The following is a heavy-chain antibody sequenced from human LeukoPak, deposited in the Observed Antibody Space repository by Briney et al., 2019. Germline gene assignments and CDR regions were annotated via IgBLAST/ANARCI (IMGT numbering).Heavy chain of an antibody. V-gene: IGHV4-59*01. Sequence: SETLCLTCTVSGGSISSYYWSWIRQPPGKGLEWIGYIYYSGSTNYNPSLKSRVTISVDTSKNQFSLKLSSVTAADTAVYYCARVTSPRRNFYYWGQGTLVTVSS. CDR2: IYYSGST. D-gene: IGHD1-14*01. J-gene: IGHJ4*02. CDR3: ARVTSPRRNFYY. CDR1: GGSISSYY.